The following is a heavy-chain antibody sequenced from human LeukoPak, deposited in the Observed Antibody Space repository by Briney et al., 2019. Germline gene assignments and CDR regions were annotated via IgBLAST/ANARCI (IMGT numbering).Heavy chain of an antibody. Sequence: GGSLRLSCAASEFTFSNAWMSWVRQAPGKGLEWVGRIKSKTDGGTTDYAAPVKGRFTISRDDSKNTLYLQMNSLKTEDTAVYYCTTDGEYSNYGAEAFDIWGQGTMVTVSS. V-gene: IGHV3-15*01. D-gene: IGHD4-11*01. CDR1: EFTFSNAW. CDR3: TTDGEYSNYGAEAFDI. J-gene: IGHJ3*02. CDR2: IKSKTDGGTT.